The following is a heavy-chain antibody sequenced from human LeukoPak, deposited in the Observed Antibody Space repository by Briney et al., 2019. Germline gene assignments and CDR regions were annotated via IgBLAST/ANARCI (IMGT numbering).Heavy chain of an antibody. J-gene: IGHJ3*02. CDR2: IYSSGST. Sequence: SQTLSLTCTVSGGSISSGDYYWSWIRQPPGKGLEWIVYIYSSGSTYYNPSLKSRVTISVDTSKNQFSLKLSSVTAADTAVYYCARGLYDSSGENAFDIWGQGAMVTVSS. CDR1: GGSISSGDYY. V-gene: IGHV4-30-4*01. CDR3: ARGLYDSSGENAFDI. D-gene: IGHD3-22*01.